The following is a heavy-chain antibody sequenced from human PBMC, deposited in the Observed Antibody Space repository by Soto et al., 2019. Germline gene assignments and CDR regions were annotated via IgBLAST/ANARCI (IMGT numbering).Heavy chain of an antibody. Sequence: EVQLVESGGGLVQPGGSLRLSCVASGFDFNSYSMNWVRQAPGKGLEWISYINSGSNSVFYADSVKGRFTISRDNAKNSLYLQMNSLRAEDTAVYYRTSSASPDAYWGQGTLVTVSS. J-gene: IGHJ4*02. CDR3: TSSASPDAY. CDR1: GFDFNSYS. V-gene: IGHV3-48*01. D-gene: IGHD1-26*01. CDR2: INSGSNSV.